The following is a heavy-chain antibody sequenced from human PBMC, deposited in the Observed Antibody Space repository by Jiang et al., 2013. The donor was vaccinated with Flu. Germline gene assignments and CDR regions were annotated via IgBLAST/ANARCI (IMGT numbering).Heavy chain of an antibody. J-gene: IGHJ1*01. V-gene: IGHV3-11*01. D-gene: IGHD3-22*01. CDR2: ISPSGNTI. CDR3: ARGGGVTLIPRALSY. CDR1: GFSFTDYS. Sequence: LVKPGGSLRLSCVASGFSFTDYSMTWIRQAPGKGWSGSYISPSGNTIYYADSLKGRFTISRDNAKNSLFLQMHSLRAEDTAVYYCARGGGVTLIPRALSYWGQGTQVTVSS.